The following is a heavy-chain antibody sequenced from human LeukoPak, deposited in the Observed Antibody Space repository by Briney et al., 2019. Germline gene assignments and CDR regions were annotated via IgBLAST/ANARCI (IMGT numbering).Heavy chain of an antibody. Sequence: PSETLSLTCTVSGGSISSSSYYWGWIRQPPGKGLEWIGSIHYSGSTNYNPSLKSRVTISVDTSKNQFSLKLSSVTAADTAVYYCARVAQARLRRYAFDIWGQGTMVTVSS. CDR1: GGSISSSSYY. CDR2: IHYSGST. V-gene: IGHV4-39*07. D-gene: IGHD5-12*01. J-gene: IGHJ3*02. CDR3: ARVAQARLRRYAFDI.